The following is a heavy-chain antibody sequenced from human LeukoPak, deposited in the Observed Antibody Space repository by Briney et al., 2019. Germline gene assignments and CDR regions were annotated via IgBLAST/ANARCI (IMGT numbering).Heavy chain of an antibody. J-gene: IGHJ5*02. D-gene: IGHD1-26*01. CDR1: GYTFTDYS. Sequence: ASVKVSCKTSGYTFTDYSIQWVRQAPGQGLEWMGWINPNSGGTNYAQKFQGRVTMTTDTSTSTAYMELRSLRSDDTAVYYCARDGAANIPRFDPWGQGTLVTVSS. CDR3: ARDGAANIPRFDP. V-gene: IGHV1-2*02. CDR2: INPNSGGT.